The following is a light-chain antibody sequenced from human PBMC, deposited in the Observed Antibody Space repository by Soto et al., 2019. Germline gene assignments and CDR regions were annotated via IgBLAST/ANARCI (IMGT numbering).Light chain of an antibody. Sequence: IQMTQSPSPLSASVGDRVTITCRASQSISSWLAWYQQKPGKAPKLLIYKASSLESGVPSRFSGSGSGTEFTLTISSLQPDDFATYYCQQYNSYSRTFGQGTKVDIK. J-gene: IGKJ1*01. CDR2: KAS. CDR1: QSISSW. CDR3: QQYNSYSRT. V-gene: IGKV1-5*03.